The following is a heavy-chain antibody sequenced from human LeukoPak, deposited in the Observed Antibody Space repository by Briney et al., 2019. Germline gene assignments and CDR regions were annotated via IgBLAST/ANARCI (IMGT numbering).Heavy chain of an antibody. CDR3: ARPGRGYSYGSFDY. CDR1: GFSFSSYL. D-gene: IGHD5-18*01. J-gene: IGHJ4*02. V-gene: IGHV3-74*01. CDR2: INSDGSSA. Sequence: GGSLRLSCAASGFSFSSYLMHWVRQAPGKGLVWVSAINSDGSSATYADSVKGRFTISRDNAKNTLYLQMNSLRAEDTAVYYCARPGRGYSYGSFDYWGQGTLVTVSS.